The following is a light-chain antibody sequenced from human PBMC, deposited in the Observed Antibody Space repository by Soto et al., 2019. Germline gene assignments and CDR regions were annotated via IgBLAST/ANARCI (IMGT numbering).Light chain of an antibody. J-gene: IGKJ2*01. V-gene: IGKV3-15*01. CDR2: GAS. CDR1: QSVSNN. CDR3: QQHNDWPKYT. Sequence: EVVMTQSPATLSVSPGESATLSCRASQSVSNNLVWLQQKPGQAPRLLIYGASTRATGIPARVSGSGSGTEFTLTISSLQSEDFAVYYCQQHNDWPKYTFGQGTKLESK.